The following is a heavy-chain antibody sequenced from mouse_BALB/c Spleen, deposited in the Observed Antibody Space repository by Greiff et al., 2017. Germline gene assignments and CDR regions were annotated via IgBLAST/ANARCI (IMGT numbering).Heavy chain of an antibody. CDR2: ISSGSSTI. J-gene: IGHJ2*01. CDR3: ARSGIPFDY. D-gene: IGHD3-2*02. CDR1: GFTFSSFG. Sequence: EVMLVESGGGLVQPGGSRKLSCAASGFTFSSFGMHWVRQAPEKGLEWVAYISSGSSTIYYADTVKGRFTISRDNPKNTLFLQMTSLRSEDTAMYYCARSGIPFDYWGQGTTLTVSS. V-gene: IGHV5-17*02.